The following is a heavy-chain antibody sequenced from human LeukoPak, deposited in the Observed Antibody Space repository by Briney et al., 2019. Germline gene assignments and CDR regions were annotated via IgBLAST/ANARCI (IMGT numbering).Heavy chain of an antibody. Sequence: LSLTCRASGGSSRSYYGGWVRQPPGKGLEWIGYIYYSGSTNYNPSLKSRVTISVDTSKNQFSLKLSSVTAADTAVYYCARGIAAAGGGNWFDPWGQGTLVTVSS. CDR3: ARGIAAAGGGNWFDP. CDR2: IYYSGST. V-gene: IGHV4-59*08. J-gene: IGHJ5*02. D-gene: IGHD6-13*01. CDR1: GGSSRSYY.